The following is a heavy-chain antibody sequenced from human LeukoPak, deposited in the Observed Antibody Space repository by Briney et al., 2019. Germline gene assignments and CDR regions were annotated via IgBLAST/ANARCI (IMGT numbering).Heavy chain of an antibody. Sequence: ASVKVSCKASGGTFSSYAISWVRQAPGQGLEWMGGIIPIFGTANYAQKFQGRVTITADKSTSTAYMELSSLRSEDTAVYYCARVTVLWFGEASYYFDYWGQGTLVTVSS. D-gene: IGHD3-10*01. CDR1: GGTFSSYA. V-gene: IGHV1-69*06. J-gene: IGHJ4*02. CDR2: IIPIFGTA. CDR3: ARVTVLWFGEASYYFDY.